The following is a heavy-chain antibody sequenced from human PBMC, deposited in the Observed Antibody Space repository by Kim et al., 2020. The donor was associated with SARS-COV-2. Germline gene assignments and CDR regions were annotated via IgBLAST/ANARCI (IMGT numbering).Heavy chain of an antibody. V-gene: IGHV5-51*01. D-gene: IGHD1-1*01. Sequence: GDSDTRYSPSFQGQVTISADKSISTAYLQWSSLKASDTAMYYCATGNWTFDYWGQGTLVTVSS. J-gene: IGHJ4*02. CDR3: ATGNWTFDY. CDR2: GDSDT.